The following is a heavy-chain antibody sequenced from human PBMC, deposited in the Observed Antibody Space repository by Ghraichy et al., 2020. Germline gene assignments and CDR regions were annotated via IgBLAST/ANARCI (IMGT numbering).Heavy chain of an antibody. CDR2: MNPNSGNT. Sequence: ASVKVSCKASGYTFTSYDINWVRQATGQGLEWMGWMNPNSGNTGYAQKFQGRVTMTRNTSISTAYMELSSLRSEDTAVYYCARFNDFWSGYYFMDVWGQGTTVTVSS. CDR3: ARFNDFWSGYYFMDV. D-gene: IGHD3-3*01. CDR1: GYTFTSYD. J-gene: IGHJ6*02. V-gene: IGHV1-8*01.